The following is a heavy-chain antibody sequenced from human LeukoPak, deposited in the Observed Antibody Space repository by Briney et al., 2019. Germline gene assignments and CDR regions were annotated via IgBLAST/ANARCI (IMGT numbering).Heavy chain of an antibody. V-gene: IGHV3-23*01. CDR2: ISGSGGST. J-gene: IGHJ4*02. D-gene: IGHD6-19*01. CDR1: GGTFSNYA. CDR3: AKPEDYSSGWYSDY. Sequence: SCKASGGTFSNYAMSWVRQAPGKGLEWVSVISGSGGSTYYAGSVKGRFTISRDNSKNTLYLQMNSLRAEDTAVYYCAKPEDYSSGWYSDYWGQGTLVTVSS.